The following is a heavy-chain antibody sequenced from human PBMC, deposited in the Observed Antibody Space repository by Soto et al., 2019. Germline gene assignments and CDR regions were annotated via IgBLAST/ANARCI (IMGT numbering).Heavy chain of an antibody. CDR1: GYTFTSNG. J-gene: IGHJ4*02. D-gene: IGHD4-17*01. CDR2: ISTYNGNT. V-gene: IGHV1-18*01. CDR3: ARDGYGDYGY. Sequence: QVQLVQSGAEVKKPGTSVKVSCKASGYTFTSNGISWVRQAPGQGLEWMGWISTYNGNTNYAQKLQGRVTMTRETSTSIAYMELRDLRADDTAVYYCARDGYGDYGYWGQGSLVTVSS.